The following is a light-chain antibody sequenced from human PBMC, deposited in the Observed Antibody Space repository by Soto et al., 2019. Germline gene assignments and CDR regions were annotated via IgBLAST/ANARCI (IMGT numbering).Light chain of an antibody. CDR3: QQLSHYPYT. J-gene: IGKJ2*01. V-gene: IGKV1-9*01. CDR1: YDISSS. CDR2: DSS. Sequence: DIQLTQSPSFLSASVEDRVTISCRASYDISSSLAWYQHEPGKPPKLLIYDSSTLQTGVPSRFIGSGSGRKFTLTISGLQFGDFATYFCQQLSHYPYTFGQETKLEI.